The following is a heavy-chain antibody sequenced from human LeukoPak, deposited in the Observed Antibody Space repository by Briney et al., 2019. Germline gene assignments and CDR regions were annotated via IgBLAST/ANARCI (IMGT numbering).Heavy chain of an antibody. J-gene: IGHJ6*02. Sequence: SETLSLTCTVSGGSISSSSYYWGWIHQPPGKGLEWIGEINHSGCTNYNPSLKSRVTISVDTSKNQFSLKLSSVTAADTAVYYCARVNLGYCSSTSCSRLGNYYYYYGMDVWGQGTTVTVSS. V-gene: IGHV4-39*07. D-gene: IGHD2-2*01. CDR2: INHSGCT. CDR3: ARVNLGYCSSTSCSRLGNYYYYYGMDV. CDR1: GGSISSSSYY.